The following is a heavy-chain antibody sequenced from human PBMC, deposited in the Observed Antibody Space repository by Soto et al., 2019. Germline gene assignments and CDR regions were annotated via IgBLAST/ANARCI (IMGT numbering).Heavy chain of an antibody. J-gene: IGHJ4*02. CDR1: GYTFTSYY. Sequence: ASVKVSCKASGYTFTSYYMHWVRQAPGQGLEWMGIINPSGGSTSYAQKFQGRVTMTRDTSTSTVYMELSSLRSEDTAVYYCARDLEYYGSGSYEGFDYWGQGTLVTSPQ. V-gene: IGHV1-46*03. D-gene: IGHD3-10*01. CDR3: ARDLEYYGSGSYEGFDY. CDR2: INPSGGST.